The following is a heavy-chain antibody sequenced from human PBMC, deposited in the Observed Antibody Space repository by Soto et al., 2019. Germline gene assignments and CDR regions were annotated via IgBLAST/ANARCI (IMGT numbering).Heavy chain of an antibody. J-gene: IGHJ4*02. D-gene: IGHD2-15*01. CDR2: IYYTGST. Sequence: QVQLQESGPGLVKPSETLSLTCTVSGGSISGYYWSWIRQPPGEGLEWIGYIYYTGSTDYNPSLKSRVTISVDTPKSQFSLKLSSVTAADTAVYYCARVHRYCSGGSCYLIDYWGQGTLVTVSS. CDR3: ARVHRYCSGGSCYLIDY. CDR1: GGSISGYY. V-gene: IGHV4-59*01.